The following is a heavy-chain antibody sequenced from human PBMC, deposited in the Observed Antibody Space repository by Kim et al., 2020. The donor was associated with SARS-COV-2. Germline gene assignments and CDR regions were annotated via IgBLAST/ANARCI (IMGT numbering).Heavy chain of an antibody. J-gene: IGHJ6*02. CDR2: IYYSGST. V-gene: IGHV4-31*03. Sequence: SETLSLTCTVSGGSISSGGYYWSWIRQHPGKGLEWIGYIYYSGSTYYNPSLKSRVTISVDTSKNQFSLKLSSVTAADTAVYYCARDWSYYDSSGPYGMDVWGQGTTVTVSS. CDR1: GGSISSGGYY. D-gene: IGHD3-22*01. CDR3: ARDWSYYDSSGPYGMDV.